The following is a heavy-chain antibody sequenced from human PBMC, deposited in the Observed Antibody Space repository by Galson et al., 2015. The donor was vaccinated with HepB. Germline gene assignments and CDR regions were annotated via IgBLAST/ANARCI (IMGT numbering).Heavy chain of an antibody. CDR2: IYHSGST. CDR1: GDSISSNY. D-gene: IGHD6-13*01. CDR3: ARWSAAGLN. Sequence: ETLSLTCTVSGDSISSNYWTWIRQPPGKGLERIGYIYHSGSTKNNPSLRSRVTTSIDTTKNQFSLKLSSVTAADTAVYYCARWSAAGLNWGQGTLVTVSS. J-gene: IGHJ4*02. V-gene: IGHV4-59*12.